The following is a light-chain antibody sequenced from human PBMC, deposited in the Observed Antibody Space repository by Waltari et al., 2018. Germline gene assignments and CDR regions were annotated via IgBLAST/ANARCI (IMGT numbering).Light chain of an antibody. Sequence: QSALTQPASVSGSPGQSITISCTGTSIDSNYVSWYQQHPGKAPQVMIYDVTDRPSGVSNRLSGCKAGNAASLTISGLQAEDEADYYCSSWTDSDALKLLFGGGTKLTVL. J-gene: IGLJ2*01. CDR3: SSWTDSDALKLL. V-gene: IGLV2-14*03. CDR2: DVT. CDR1: SIDSNY.